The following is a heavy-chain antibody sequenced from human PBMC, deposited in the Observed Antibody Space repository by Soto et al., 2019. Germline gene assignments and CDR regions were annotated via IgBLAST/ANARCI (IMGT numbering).Heavy chain of an antibody. CDR1: GGYISSTSYY. Sequence: SETLSLTCSVSGGYISSTSYYWGWIHQSPGTGMERIGSIYNTGSTYYNPSLEGRVAISVDTSKNQFSLKLRSVTAPDTAVYYCARGLRWTRSFDFWGQGTLVTVSS. CDR3: ARGLRWTRSFDF. J-gene: IGHJ4*02. V-gene: IGHV4-39*01. CDR2: IYNTGST. D-gene: IGHD1-1*01.